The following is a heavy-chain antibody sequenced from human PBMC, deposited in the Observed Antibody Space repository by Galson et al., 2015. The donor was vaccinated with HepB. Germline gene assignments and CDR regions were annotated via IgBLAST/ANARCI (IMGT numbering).Heavy chain of an antibody. D-gene: IGHD3-22*01. CDR2: IRYDGSNK. CDR1: GFTFSSYG. Sequence: SLRLSCAASGFTFSSYGMHWVRQAPGKGLEWVAFIRYDGSNKYYADSVKGRFTISRDNSKNTLYLQMNSLRAEDTAVYYCAKDQAYYYDSSGYYLGLFDYWGQGTLVTVSS. V-gene: IGHV3-30*02. J-gene: IGHJ4*02. CDR3: AKDQAYYYDSSGYYLGLFDY.